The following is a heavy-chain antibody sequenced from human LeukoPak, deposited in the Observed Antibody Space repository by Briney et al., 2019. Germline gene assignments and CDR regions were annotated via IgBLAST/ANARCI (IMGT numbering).Heavy chain of an antibody. V-gene: IGHV1-69*13. D-gene: IGHD1-1*01. CDR1: GGTFTSYA. CDR2: IIPIFGTA. Sequence: SVRVSCKASGGTFTSYAISWGRQAPGQGLEGVGGIIPIFGTANYAQKFQGRVTITADESTSTAYMELSSLRSEDTAVYYCARALGTNDGSWFDPWGQGTLVTVSS. CDR3: ARALGTNDGSWFDP. J-gene: IGHJ5*02.